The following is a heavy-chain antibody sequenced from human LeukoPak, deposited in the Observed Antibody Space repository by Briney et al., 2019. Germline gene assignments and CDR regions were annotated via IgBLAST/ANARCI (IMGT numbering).Heavy chain of an antibody. Sequence: GGSLRLSCAASGFTFSSYAMHGVRQAPGKGLEWVAGIAYDGSNKYYADSVKGRFTISRDNSKNTLYLQMNSLRAEDTAVYYCARGDYGSGSYLLYYYYMDVWGKGTTVTISS. CDR2: IAYDGSNK. J-gene: IGHJ6*03. CDR1: GFTFSSYA. D-gene: IGHD3-10*01. CDR3: ARGDYGSGSYLLYYYYMDV. V-gene: IGHV3-30*04.